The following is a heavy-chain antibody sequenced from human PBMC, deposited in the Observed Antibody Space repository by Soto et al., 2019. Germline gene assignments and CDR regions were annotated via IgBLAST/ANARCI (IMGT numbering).Heavy chain of an antibody. D-gene: IGHD6-13*01. CDR2: IWDDGSNK. Sequence: GGSLRLSCAASGFTFSSYGMHWVRQAPGKGLEWVAVIWDDGSNKYYADSVKGRFTISRDNSKTQLSLQMNSLRAEDTDVYYCASATGIAAAGTIGGAFDIWGQGTMVTVSS. J-gene: IGHJ3*02. V-gene: IGHV3-33*01. CDR3: ASATGIAAAGTIGGAFDI. CDR1: GFTFSSYG.